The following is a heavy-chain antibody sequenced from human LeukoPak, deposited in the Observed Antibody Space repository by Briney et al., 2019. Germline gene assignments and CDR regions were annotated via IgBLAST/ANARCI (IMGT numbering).Heavy chain of an antibody. CDR1: GFIVSNNY. V-gene: IGHV3-53*01. D-gene: IGHD2-15*01. J-gene: IGHJ4*02. CDR2: IYSDGGT. Sequence: TGGSLRLSCAASGFIVSNNYMSWVRQAPGKALEWLSAIYSDGGTFHIDSVKGRFTTSRDSSKNTLFLQMNSLRADDTAVYYCARDSGGPAFWGQGTPVTVSS. CDR3: ARDSGGPAF.